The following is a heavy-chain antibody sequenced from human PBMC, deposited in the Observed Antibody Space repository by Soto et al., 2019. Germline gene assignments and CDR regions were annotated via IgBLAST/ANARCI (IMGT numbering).Heavy chain of an antibody. Sequence: EVQLLESGGGLVQPGGSLRLSCAASGFTFKSWAMSWVRQAPGKGLEWVSGISGGGEKTYYADSVKGRFTISRDNSKNTLSLHMNSLRAEDTALYYCTKCDCGGVCGVYHYDHWRQGSQVAVSS. D-gene: IGHD2-21*02. CDR2: ISGGGEKT. V-gene: IGHV3-23*01. CDR3: TKCDCGGVCGVYHYDH. CDR1: GFTFKSWA. J-gene: IGHJ5*02.